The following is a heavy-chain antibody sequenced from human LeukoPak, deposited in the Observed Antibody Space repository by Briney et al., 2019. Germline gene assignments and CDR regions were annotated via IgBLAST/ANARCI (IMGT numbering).Heavy chain of an antibody. CDR1: GFTFSSYS. J-gene: IGHJ4*02. V-gene: IGHV3-21*01. Sequence: GGSLRLSCAASGFTFSSYSMNWVRQAPGKGLEWVSSISSSSSYIYYADSVKGRFTISRDNSKNTLYLQMNSLRAEDTAVYYCARDPERYYYGSGSYYFDYWGQGTLVTVSS. CDR3: ARDPERYYYGSGSYYFDY. CDR2: ISSSSSYI. D-gene: IGHD3-10*01.